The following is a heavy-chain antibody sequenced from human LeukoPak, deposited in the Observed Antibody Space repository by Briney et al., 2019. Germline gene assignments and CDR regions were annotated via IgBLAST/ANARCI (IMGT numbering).Heavy chain of an antibody. V-gene: IGHV3-30-3*01. D-gene: IGHD3-22*01. CDR2: VSYNGNTE. CDR1: GFTFSRYA. J-gene: IGHJ4*02. Sequence: GGSLRLSCVASGFTFSRYAMHWVRQAPGKGLEWVAALVSYNGNTEYYADSVKGRFTISRDNSKNTLYLQMSGLRVEDTAVYYCARGRDYDSTGYLDYWGQGTLVTVSS. CDR3: ARGRDYDSTGYLDY.